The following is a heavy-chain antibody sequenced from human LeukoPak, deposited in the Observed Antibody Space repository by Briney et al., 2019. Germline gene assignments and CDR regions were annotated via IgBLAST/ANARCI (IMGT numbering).Heavy chain of an antibody. CDR3: AKHSHDGSAPYYEVQLDY. V-gene: IGHV3-23*01. CDR2: ISRSGVAT. Sequence: GGTLRLSCAASGFTFTSFAMSWVRQAPGKGLEWVSTISRSGVATYYANSVKGRFTISRDNSKNTVYLQMNSPRAEDTAIYYCAKHSHDGSAPYYEVQLDYWGQGTLVTVSS. D-gene: IGHD3-22*01. CDR1: GFTFTSFA. J-gene: IGHJ4*02.